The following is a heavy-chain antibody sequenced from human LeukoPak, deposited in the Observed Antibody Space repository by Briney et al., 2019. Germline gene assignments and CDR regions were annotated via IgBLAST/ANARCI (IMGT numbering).Heavy chain of an antibody. J-gene: IGHJ5*02. CDR2: INHSGST. CDR1: GFIFSSYS. V-gene: IGHV4-34*01. CDR3: ARRDSSSWYSGWFDP. D-gene: IGHD6-13*01. Sequence: PGGSLRLSCAASGFIFSSYSMSWIRQPPGKGLEWIGEINHSGSTNYNPSLKSRVTISVDTSKNQFSLKLSSVTAADTAVYYCARRDSSSWYSGWFDPWGQGTLVTVSS.